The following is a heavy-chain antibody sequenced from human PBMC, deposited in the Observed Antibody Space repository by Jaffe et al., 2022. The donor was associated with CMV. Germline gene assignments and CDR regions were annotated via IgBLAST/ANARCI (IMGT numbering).Heavy chain of an antibody. J-gene: IGHJ5*02. CDR1: GGSISSYY. CDR3: ARDKGLLWFGETLRWFDP. D-gene: IGHD3-10*01. V-gene: IGHV4-4*07. Sequence: QVQLQESGPGLVKPSETLSLTCTVSGGSISSYYWSWIRQPAGKGLEWIGRIYTSGSTNYNPSLKSRVTMSVDTSKNQFSLKLSSVTAADTAVYYCARDKGLLWFGETLRWFDPWGQGTLVTVSS. CDR2: IYTSGST.